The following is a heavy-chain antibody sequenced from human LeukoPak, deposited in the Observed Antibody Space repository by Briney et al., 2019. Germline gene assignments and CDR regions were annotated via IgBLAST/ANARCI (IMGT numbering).Heavy chain of an antibody. D-gene: IGHD5-18*01. CDR2: IYNSGNT. CDR3: ARQTRYNYGPAFDF. J-gene: IGHJ4*02. Sequence: SEPLSLTCTVPGDSIRSYSWSWIRQSPGTALEWSGEIYNSGNTNYHPSLKSRVTMSVSTSKNQFSLSLSSVTAADTAVYYCARQTRYNYGPAFDFWGQGALVTVSS. V-gene: IGHV4-59*08. CDR1: GDSIRSYS.